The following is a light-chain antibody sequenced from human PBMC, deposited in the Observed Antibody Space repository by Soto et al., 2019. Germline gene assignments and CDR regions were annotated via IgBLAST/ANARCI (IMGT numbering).Light chain of an antibody. J-gene: IGLJ1*01. CDR2: EVN. CDR1: GSDIGGYNF. V-gene: IGLV2-8*02. Sequence: QSALTQPPSASRSPGQSVTISCTGTGSDIGGYNFVSWYQQHPGKVPKLIIYEVNKRPSGVPDRFSGSKSGNTASLTVSGLQADDEADYYCSSYAGTNNRYVFGTGTKLTV. CDR3: SSYAGTNNRYV.